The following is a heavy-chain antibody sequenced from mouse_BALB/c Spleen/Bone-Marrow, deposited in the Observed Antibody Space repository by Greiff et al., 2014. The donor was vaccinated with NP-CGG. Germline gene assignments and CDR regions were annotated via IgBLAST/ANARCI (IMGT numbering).Heavy chain of an antibody. CDR2: IWSGGST. J-gene: IGHJ4*01. CDR3: ARRLRYYAMDY. CDR1: GFSLTSYG. V-gene: IGHV2-2*02. D-gene: IGHD2-2*01. Sequence: VKVEESGPGLVQPSQSLSITCTVSGFSLTSYGVHWVRQSPGKGLEWLGVIWSGGSTDYNAAFISRLSISKDNSKSQVFFKMNSLQANDTAIYYCARRLRYYAMDYWGQGTSVTVSS.